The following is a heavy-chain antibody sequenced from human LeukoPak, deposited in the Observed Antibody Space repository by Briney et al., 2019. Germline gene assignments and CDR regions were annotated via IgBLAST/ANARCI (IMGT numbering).Heavy chain of an antibody. CDR1: GGSISSSSYY. CDR2: IYYSGST. J-gene: IGHJ3*02. Sequence: KPSETLSLTCTVSGGSISSSSYYWGWIRQPPGKGLEWIGSIYYSGSTYYNPSLKSRVTISVDTSKNQFSLKLSSVTAADTAVYYCASVRGRTGAITMIVVALDDDAFDIWGQGTMVTVSS. CDR3: ASVRGRTGAITMIVVALDDDAFDI. V-gene: IGHV4-39*07. D-gene: IGHD3-22*01.